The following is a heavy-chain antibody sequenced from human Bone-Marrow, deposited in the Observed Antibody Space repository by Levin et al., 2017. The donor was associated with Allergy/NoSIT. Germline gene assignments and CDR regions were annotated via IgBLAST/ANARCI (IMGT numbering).Heavy chain of an antibody. V-gene: IGHV4-31*03. Sequence: KSSETLSLTCTVSGGSISSNDYYWNWIRQHPGKGLEWIGFMYYSGSTEYNPSLKSRVTISVDTSKNQFSLKVNSVTAADTAVYYCARGSLVSPATAPDHWGQGILVSVSS. CDR1: GGSISSNDYY. J-gene: IGHJ4*02. D-gene: IGHD3-10*01. CDR2: MYYSGST. CDR3: ARGSLVSPATAPDH.